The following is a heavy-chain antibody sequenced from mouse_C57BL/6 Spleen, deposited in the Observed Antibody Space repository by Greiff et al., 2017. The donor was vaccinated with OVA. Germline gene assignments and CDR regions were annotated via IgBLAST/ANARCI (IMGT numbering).Heavy chain of an antibody. J-gene: IGHJ4*01. CDR3: ARDGYPHYYAMDY. V-gene: IGHV5-16*01. D-gene: IGHD2-2*01. CDR2: INYDGSST. Sequence: EVMLVESEGGLVQPGSSMKLSCTASGFTFSDYYMAWVRQVPEKGLEWVANINYDGSSTYYLDSLKSRFIISRDNAKNILYLQMSSLKSEDTATYYCARDGYPHYYAMDYWGQGTSVTVSS. CDR1: GFTFSDYY.